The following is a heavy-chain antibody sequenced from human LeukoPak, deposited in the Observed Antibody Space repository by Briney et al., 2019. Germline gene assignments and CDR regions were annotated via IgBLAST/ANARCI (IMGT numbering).Heavy chain of an antibody. J-gene: IGHJ6*02. Sequence: SETLSLTCAVYGGSFSGYYWSWIRQPPGKGLEWIGEINHSGSTNYNPSLKSRVTISVDTSKNQFSLKLSSVTAADTAVYYCARAHHGVVIPSYYYGMDVWGQGTLVTVS. V-gene: IGHV4-34*01. CDR2: INHSGST. CDR1: GGSFSGYY. D-gene: IGHD3-3*01. CDR3: ARAHHGVVIPSYYYGMDV.